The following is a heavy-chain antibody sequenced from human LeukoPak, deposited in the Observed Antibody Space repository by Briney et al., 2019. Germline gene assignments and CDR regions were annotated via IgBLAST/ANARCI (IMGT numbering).Heavy chain of an antibody. J-gene: IGHJ4*02. D-gene: IGHD3-22*01. CDR3: ATPLDYYDRSDSHQGGD. CDR1: GFTFSRHW. Sequence: GGSLRLSCATSGFTFSRHWMTWVRQAPGKGLEWVANIKHDGSEKNYVDSVKGRFTISRDNAKNSLYLQMNSLRAEDTAVYYCATPLDYYDRSDSHQGGDWGQGTLVTVSS. CDR2: IKHDGSEK. V-gene: IGHV3-7*03.